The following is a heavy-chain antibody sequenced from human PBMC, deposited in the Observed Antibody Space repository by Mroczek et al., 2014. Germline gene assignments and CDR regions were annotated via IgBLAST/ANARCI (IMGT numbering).Heavy chain of an antibody. CDR1: GGSISSGGYY. Sequence: VQLLESGPGLVKPSQTLSLTCTVSGGSISSGGYYWSWIRQHPGKGLEWIGYIYYSGSTYYNPSLKSRVTISVDTSKNQFSLKLSSVTAADTAVYYCARVFLTERTLNPIVVVPAAPLLLGFDIWGQGTMVTVSS. CDR3: ARVFLTERTLNPIVVVPAAPLLLGFDI. J-gene: IGHJ3*02. CDR2: IYYSGST. V-gene: IGHV4-31*03. D-gene: IGHD2-2*01.